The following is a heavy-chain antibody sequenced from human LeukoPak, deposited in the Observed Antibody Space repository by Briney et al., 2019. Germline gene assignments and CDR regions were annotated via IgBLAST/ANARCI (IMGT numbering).Heavy chain of an antibody. J-gene: IGHJ6*03. D-gene: IGHD6-19*01. Sequence: ASVKVSCKASGYTFTSYDINWVRQATGQGLEWMGWMNPNSGNTGYAQKFQGRVTITRNTSIGTAYMELSSLRSEDTAVYYCAREVPGYSSGWYTYYYYYMDVWGKGTTVTVSS. CDR3: AREVPGYSSGWYTYYYYYMDV. V-gene: IGHV1-8*03. CDR1: GYTFTSYD. CDR2: MNPNSGNT.